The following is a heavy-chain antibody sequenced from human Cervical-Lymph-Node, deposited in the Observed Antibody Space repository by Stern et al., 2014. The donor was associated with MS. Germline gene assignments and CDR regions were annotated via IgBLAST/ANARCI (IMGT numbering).Heavy chain of an antibody. CDR2: IYYTGRT. CDR3: ATGYSNNKFDY. CDR1: GGSISGSDYY. V-gene: IGHV4-31*03. Sequence: VQLVQSGPGLVKPSQTLSLTCTVSGGSISGSDYYWTWIRQHPEKGLEWFGYIYYTGRTYYNPSLKSRITISIDTSKRQFSLKLTSVTAADTAVYYCATGYSNNKFDYWGQGTLVTVS. J-gene: IGHJ4*02. D-gene: IGHD2-15*01.